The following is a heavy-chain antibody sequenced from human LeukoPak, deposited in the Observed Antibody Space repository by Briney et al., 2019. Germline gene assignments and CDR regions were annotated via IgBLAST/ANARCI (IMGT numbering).Heavy chain of an antibody. V-gene: IGHV4-4*09. Sequence: SETLSLTCTVSGGSISSYYWSWIRQPPGKGLEWIGYIYTSGSTNYNPSLKSRVTISVDTSKNQFSLKLSSVTAADTAVYYCARGLMTANYYYYMDVWGKGTTVTVSS. D-gene: IGHD2-21*02. CDR3: ARGLMTANYYYYMDV. CDR1: GGSISSYY. CDR2: IYTSGST. J-gene: IGHJ6*03.